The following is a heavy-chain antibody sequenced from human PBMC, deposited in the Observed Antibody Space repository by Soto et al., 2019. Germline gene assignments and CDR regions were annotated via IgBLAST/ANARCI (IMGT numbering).Heavy chain of an antibody. CDR1: GGSTSSGGYY. CDR3: ARDKITGLFDY. J-gene: IGHJ4*02. Sequence: SETLSLTCTVSGGSTSSGGYYWSWIRQYPGKGLEWIGFVYYSGSTYYNPSLKSRVIISVDTSKKQFSLKLTSVTAADTAVYYCARDKITGLFDYWGQGTLVTVSS. V-gene: IGHV4-31*03. D-gene: IGHD2-8*02. CDR2: VYYSGST.